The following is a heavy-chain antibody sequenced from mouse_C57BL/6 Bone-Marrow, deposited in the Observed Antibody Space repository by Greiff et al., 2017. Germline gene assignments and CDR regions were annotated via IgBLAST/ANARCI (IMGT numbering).Heavy chain of an antibody. D-gene: IGHD2-1*01. CDR2: ISDGGSYT. Sequence: DVKLVESGGGLVKPGGSLKLSCAASGFTFSSYAMSWVRQTPEKRLEWVATISDGGSYTYYPDNVKGRFTISRDNAKNNLYLQMSHLKSEDTAMYYCARDGIYSFAYWGQGTLVTVSA. J-gene: IGHJ3*01. CDR1: GFTFSSYA. V-gene: IGHV5-4*01. CDR3: ARDGIYSFAY.